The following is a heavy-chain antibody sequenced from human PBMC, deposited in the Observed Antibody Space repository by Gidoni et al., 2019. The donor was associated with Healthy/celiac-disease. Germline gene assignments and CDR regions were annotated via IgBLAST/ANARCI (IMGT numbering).Heavy chain of an antibody. J-gene: IGHJ4*02. Sequence: STYYNPSLKSRVTISVDTSKNQFSLKLSSVTAADTAVYYCARDPRSSGSVPDYWVQGTLVTVSS. D-gene: IGHD6-19*01. V-gene: IGHV4-30-2*04. CDR2: ST. CDR3: ARDPRSSGSVPDY.